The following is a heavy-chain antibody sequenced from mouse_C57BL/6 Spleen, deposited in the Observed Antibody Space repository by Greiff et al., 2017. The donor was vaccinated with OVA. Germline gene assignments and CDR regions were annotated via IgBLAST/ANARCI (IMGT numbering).Heavy chain of an antibody. J-gene: IGHJ4*01. D-gene: IGHD1-1*01. CDR1: GYAFSSYW. Sequence: VKLMESGAELVKPGASVKISCKASGYAFSSYWMNWVKQRPGKGLEWIGQIYPGDGDTNYNGKFKGKATLTADKSSSTAYMQLSSLTSEDSAVYFCARVTTVVGMDYWGQGTSVTVSS. V-gene: IGHV1-80*01. CDR3: ARVTTVVGMDY. CDR2: IYPGDGDT.